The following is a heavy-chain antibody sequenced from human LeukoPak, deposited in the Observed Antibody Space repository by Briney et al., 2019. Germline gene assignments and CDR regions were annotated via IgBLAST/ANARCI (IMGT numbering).Heavy chain of an antibody. CDR2: IHYTGST. J-gene: IGHJ6*02. CDR1: GGSISSYY. CDR3: ARDYYDSSGYYWRYGMAV. V-gene: IGHV4-59*12. Sequence: SETLSLTCTVSGGSISSYYWSWIRQPRGKGLEWIGYIHYTGSTNSNPSLKSRVTISVDTSKNQFSLKLSSVTAADTAVYYCARDYYDSSGYYWRYGMAVWGQGTTVTVSS. D-gene: IGHD3-22*01.